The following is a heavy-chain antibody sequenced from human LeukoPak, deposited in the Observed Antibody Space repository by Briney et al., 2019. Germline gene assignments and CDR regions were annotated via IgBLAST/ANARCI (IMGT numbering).Heavy chain of an antibody. CDR1: GGYIGPYY. CDR2: IYYTGNT. J-gene: IGHJ4*02. Sequence: SETLSLTGTVSGGYIGPYYWSWLRQPPGEGLEWIGYIYYTGNTNFNPSLKSRVTISVDTSRNQFSLKLTSATAADAAVYYCARGGGAAGYDNEFDYWGQGALVTVPS. V-gene: IGHV4-59*01. D-gene: IGHD5-12*01. CDR3: ARGGGAAGYDNEFDY.